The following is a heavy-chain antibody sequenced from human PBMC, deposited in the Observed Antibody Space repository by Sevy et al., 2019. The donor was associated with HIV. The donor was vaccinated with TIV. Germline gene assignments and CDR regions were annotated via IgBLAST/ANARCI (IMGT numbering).Heavy chain of an antibody. Sequence: GGSLRLSCEVSGFTFSDFYMSWIRQAPGKGLEWVSDISSGSTYTKSADSVKGRFTISRDNAKNSLYLQMNSLRAEDTAVYYCTNYVHYWGQGTLVTVSS. J-gene: IGHJ4*02. CDR1: GFTFSDFY. CDR2: ISSGSTYT. D-gene: IGHD3-10*02. V-gene: IGHV3-11*06. CDR3: TNYVHY.